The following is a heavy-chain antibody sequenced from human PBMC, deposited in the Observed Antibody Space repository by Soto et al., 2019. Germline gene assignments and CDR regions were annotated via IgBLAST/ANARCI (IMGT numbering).Heavy chain of an antibody. Sequence: RSLTCAVYCGSFSGYYWSWIRQPPGKGLEWIGEINHSGSTNYNPSLKSRVTISVDTSKNQFSLKLSSVTAADTAVYYCARGPTNIYSSSWYYNWFDPWGQGTLITVSS. CDR1: CGSFSGYY. V-gene: IGHV4-34*01. CDR3: ARGPTNIYSSSWYYNWFDP. D-gene: IGHD6-13*01. J-gene: IGHJ5*02. CDR2: INHSGST.